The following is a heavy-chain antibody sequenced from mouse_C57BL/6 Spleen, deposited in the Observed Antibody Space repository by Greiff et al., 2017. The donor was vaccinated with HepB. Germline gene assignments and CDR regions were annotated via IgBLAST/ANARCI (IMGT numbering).Heavy chain of an antibody. Sequence: VQLQQPGAELVKPGASVKMSCKASGYTFTSYWITWVKQRPGQGLEWIGDIYPGSGSTNYNEKFKSKATLTVDTSSSTAYMQRSSLTSEDSAVYYCARGNYYGSSLDYWGQGTTLTVSS. CDR2: IYPGSGST. J-gene: IGHJ2*01. V-gene: IGHV1-55*01. CDR3: ARGNYYGSSLDY. CDR1: GYTFTSYW. D-gene: IGHD1-1*01.